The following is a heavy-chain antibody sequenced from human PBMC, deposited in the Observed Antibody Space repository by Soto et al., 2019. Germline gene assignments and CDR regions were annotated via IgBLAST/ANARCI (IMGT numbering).Heavy chain of an antibody. D-gene: IGHD4-17*01. J-gene: IGHJ4*02. CDR1: GFTFSSYG. Sequence: QVQLVESGGGVVQPGRSLRLSCAAAGFTFSSYGMHWVRQAPGKGLEWVAVISYDGSNKYYADSVKGRFTISRDNSKNTLYLQMNSLRAEDTAVYYCAQDYGDPEYYFDYWGQGTLVTVSS. V-gene: IGHV3-30*18. CDR2: ISYDGSNK. CDR3: AQDYGDPEYYFDY.